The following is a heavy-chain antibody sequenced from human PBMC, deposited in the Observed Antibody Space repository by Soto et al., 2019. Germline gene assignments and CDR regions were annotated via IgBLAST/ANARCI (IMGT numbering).Heavy chain of an antibody. Sequence: SETLSLTCAVYGGSFSGYYWSWIRQPPGKGLEWIGEINHSGSTNYNPSLKSRVTISVDTSKNQFSLKLSSVTAADTAVYYCARPNAQLYYYDSSGYFGWFDPWGQGTLVTVSS. CDR1: GGSFSGYY. V-gene: IGHV4-34*01. J-gene: IGHJ5*02. D-gene: IGHD3-22*01. CDR3: ARPNAQLYYYDSSGYFGWFDP. CDR2: INHSGST.